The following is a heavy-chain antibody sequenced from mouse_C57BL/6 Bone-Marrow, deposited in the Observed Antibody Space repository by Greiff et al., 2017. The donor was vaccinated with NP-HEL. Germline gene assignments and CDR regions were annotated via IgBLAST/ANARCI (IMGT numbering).Heavy chain of an antibody. Sequence: VQLQQSGAELARPGASVKLSCKASGYTFTSYGISWVKQRTGQGLEWIGEIYPRSGNTYYNEKFKGKATLTADKSSSTAYMELRSLTSEDSAVYFCARDEASPYYYGSSYTGYFDVWGTGTTVTVSS. CDR1: GYTFTSYG. CDR2: IYPRSGNT. J-gene: IGHJ1*03. V-gene: IGHV1-81*01. CDR3: ARDEASPYYYGSSYTGYFDV. D-gene: IGHD1-1*01.